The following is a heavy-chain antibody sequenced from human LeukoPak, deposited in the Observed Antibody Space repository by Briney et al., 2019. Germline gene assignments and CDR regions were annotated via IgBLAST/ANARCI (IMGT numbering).Heavy chain of an antibody. CDR1: GGSISSGDSY. CDR2: MYYSGST. D-gene: IGHD3-22*01. Sequence: SETMSLTCTVSGGSISSGDSYWSWIRQPPGKGLEWIAYMYYSGSTYYKPSLKSRVTMSADTSKNQLSLKLSSVTAADTAVYYCARPYYYDSRIDPWGQGILVTVSS. V-gene: IGHV4-30-4*01. CDR3: ARPYYYDSRIDP. J-gene: IGHJ5*02.